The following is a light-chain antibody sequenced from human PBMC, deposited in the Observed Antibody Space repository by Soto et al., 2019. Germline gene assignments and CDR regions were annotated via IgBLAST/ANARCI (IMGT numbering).Light chain of an antibody. V-gene: IGKV1-13*02. CDR2: DAS. Sequence: AIQLTQSPSSLSASVGDRVTITCRASQAIRIALAWYQQKPGKAPKLLIYDASSLESGVPSRFSGSGSGTDFTLTISSLQPEDFATYYCQQFNSYPALTFGGGTKVEIK. CDR3: QQFNSYPALT. CDR1: QAIRIA. J-gene: IGKJ4*01.